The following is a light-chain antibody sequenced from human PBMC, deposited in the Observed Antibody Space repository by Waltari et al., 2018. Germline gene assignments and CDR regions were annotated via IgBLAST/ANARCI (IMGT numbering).Light chain of an antibody. Sequence: QSALTQPASVSGSPGQSITISCTGTSSDVGNYKRVSWYQQHPGKAPKLMIYAVSKRAAGVSDRFSGSQSGDMASLTISGLQPEDEAEYFCSSYAGSSKGVFGGGTKVTVL. V-gene: IGLV2-23*02. CDR1: SSDVGNYKR. CDR3: SSYAGSSKGV. J-gene: IGLJ2*01. CDR2: AVS.